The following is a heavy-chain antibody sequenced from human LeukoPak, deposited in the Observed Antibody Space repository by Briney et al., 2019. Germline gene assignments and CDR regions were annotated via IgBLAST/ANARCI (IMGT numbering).Heavy chain of an antibody. V-gene: IGHV3-15*01. Sequence: GGSLRLSCAASGFTFTNVWMSWVRQAPGKGLEWVGRIKSKPDGGTTDYAAPVKGRFTISRDNAKKSVYLQMNSLRVEGTAVYYCARAYSERYGLGYYYMDVWGKGTTVTISS. CDR2: IKSKPDGGTT. D-gene: IGHD1-26*01. J-gene: IGHJ6*03. CDR1: GFTFTNVW. CDR3: ARAYSERYGLGYYYMDV.